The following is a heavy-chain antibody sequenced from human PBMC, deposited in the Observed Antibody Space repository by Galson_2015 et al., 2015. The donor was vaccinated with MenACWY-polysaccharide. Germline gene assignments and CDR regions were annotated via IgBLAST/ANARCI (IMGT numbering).Heavy chain of an antibody. J-gene: IGHJ4*02. V-gene: IGHV3-48*02. CDR1: GFTFSDFS. CDR3: ATASSTDY. Sequence: SLRLSCAGSGFTFSDFSMNWVRQAPGKGLEWVSFISTGSGIIYYAASVKGRFTISRHNAKNSLHLQMNSLRDEDTAVYYCATASSTDYWGQGTLVTVSS. D-gene: IGHD2-2*01. CDR2: ISTGSGII.